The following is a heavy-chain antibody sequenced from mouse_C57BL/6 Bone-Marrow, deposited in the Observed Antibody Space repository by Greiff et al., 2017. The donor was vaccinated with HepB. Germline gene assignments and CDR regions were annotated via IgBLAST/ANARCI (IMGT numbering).Heavy chain of an antibody. D-gene: IGHD1-1*01. CDR1: GYTFTSYW. V-gene: IGHV1-64*01. J-gene: IGHJ2*01. CDR3: ARGTTVVAKGY. Sequence: QVQLQQPGAELVKPGASVKLSCKASGYTFTSYWMHWVKQRPGQGLEWIGMIHPNSGSTNYNEKFKSKATLTVDKSSSTAYMQLSSLTSEDSAVEYWARGTTVVAKGYWGQGTTLTVSS. CDR2: IHPNSGST.